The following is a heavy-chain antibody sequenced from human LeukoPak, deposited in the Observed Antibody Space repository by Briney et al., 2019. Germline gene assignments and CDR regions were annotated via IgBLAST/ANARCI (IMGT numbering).Heavy chain of an antibody. V-gene: IGHV4-39*01. CDR3: ARYASGNYYALDC. CDR1: GGSITSKGYY. J-gene: IGHJ4*02. CDR2: VYYTRST. Sequence: PSETLSLNCTVSGGSITSKGYYWGWIRQPPGKGLEWIGSVYYTRSTYYNPSLKSRVTISVDTSKNQFSLNLNSVTAADTAVYYCARYASGNYYALDCWGQGTLVTVSS. D-gene: IGHD3-10*01.